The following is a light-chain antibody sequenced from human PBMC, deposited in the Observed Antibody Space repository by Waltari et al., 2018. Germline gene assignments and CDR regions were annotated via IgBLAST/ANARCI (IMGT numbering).Light chain of an antibody. V-gene: IGKV1-5*03. Sequence: DIQMTQSPSTLSASVGARVTITCRASQSIGSWLAWYQQKPGKAPKLLIYKASTLESGVPSRFSGSGSGTEFTLTISSLQPDDFATYYCQQSNSYSLTFGGGTKVEIK. CDR1: QSIGSW. CDR2: KAS. J-gene: IGKJ4*01. CDR3: QQSNSYSLT.